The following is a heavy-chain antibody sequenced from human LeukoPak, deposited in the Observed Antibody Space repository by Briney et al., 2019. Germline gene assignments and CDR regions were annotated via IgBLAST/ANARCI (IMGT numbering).Heavy chain of an antibody. J-gene: IGHJ3*02. D-gene: IGHD3-22*01. CDR2: INPNSGGT. V-gene: IGHV1-2*02. Sequence: ASVKVSCKASGYTFTGYYMHWVRQAPGQGLEWMGWINPNSGGTNYAQKFQGRVTMTRDTSISTAYMELSGLRSDDTAVYYCARRYYYDSSGYLGDAFDIWGQGTMVTVSS. CDR1: GYTFTGYY. CDR3: ARRYYYDSSGYLGDAFDI.